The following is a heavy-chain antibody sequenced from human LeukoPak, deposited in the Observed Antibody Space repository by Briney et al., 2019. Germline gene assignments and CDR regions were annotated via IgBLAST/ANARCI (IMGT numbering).Heavy chain of an antibody. CDR1: GGTFSSYA. D-gene: IGHD3-22*01. Sequence: PGASVKVSCKASGGTFSSYAISWVRQAPGQGLEWMGRIIPILGIANYAQKFQGRVTITADKSTSTAYMELSSLRSEDTAVYYCARAGNDSSGYYPFDYWGQGTLVTVSS. V-gene: IGHV1-69*04. J-gene: IGHJ4*02. CDR2: IIPILGIA. CDR3: ARAGNDSSGYYPFDY.